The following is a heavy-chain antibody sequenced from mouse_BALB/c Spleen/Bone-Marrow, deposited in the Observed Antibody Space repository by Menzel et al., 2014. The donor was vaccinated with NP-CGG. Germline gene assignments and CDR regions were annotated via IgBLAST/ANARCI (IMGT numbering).Heavy chain of an antibody. CDR2: IYPGNVDT. J-gene: IGHJ3*01. CDR1: GYTFTSYY. Sequence: VQLVESGPELVKPGASVRISCKASGYTFTSYYIHWVKQRPGQGLEWIGWIYPGNVDTKYNEKFKGKATLTADKSSSTAYMQLSSLTSEDSAVYFCARGGSANWEGFAYWGQGTLVTVSA. V-gene: IGHV1S56*01. D-gene: IGHD4-1*01. CDR3: ARGGSANWEGFAY.